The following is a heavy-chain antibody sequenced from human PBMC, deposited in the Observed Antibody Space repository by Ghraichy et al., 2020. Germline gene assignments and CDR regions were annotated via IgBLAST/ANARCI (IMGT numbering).Heavy chain of an antibody. V-gene: IGHV3-23*01. CDR2: IGGTDVDT. D-gene: IGHD2-8*01. CDR1: RFTFSNYA. CDR3: AKDLEALNGVWDPFDY. Sequence: GEALIISCTASRFTFSNYAMSWVRQAPGKGLEWVSAIGGTDVDTYYPDSVKGRFIVSRDNSKNTLYLQMNSLRVEDTAIYYCAKDLEALNGVWDPFDYWGQGTLVTVSS. J-gene: IGHJ4*02.